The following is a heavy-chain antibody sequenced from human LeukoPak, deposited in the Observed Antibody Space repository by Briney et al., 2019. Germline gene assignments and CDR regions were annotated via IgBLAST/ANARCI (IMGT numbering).Heavy chain of an antibody. D-gene: IGHD6-13*01. CDR1: GFTFDDYG. Sequence: GGSLRLSCAASGFTFDDYGMSWVRQAPGKGLEWVSGINWNGGSTGYADSVKGRFTISRDNAKNSLYLRMNSLRAEDTALYYCARAVGIAAAGDDAFDIWGQGTMVTVSS. CDR3: ARAVGIAAAGDDAFDI. CDR2: INWNGGST. V-gene: IGHV3-20*04. J-gene: IGHJ3*02.